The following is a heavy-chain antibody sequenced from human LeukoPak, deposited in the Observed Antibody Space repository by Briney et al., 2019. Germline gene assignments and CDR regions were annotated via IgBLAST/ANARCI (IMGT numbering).Heavy chain of an antibody. CDR3: ARDLTGTSYFDY. V-gene: IGHV4-31*03. J-gene: IGHJ4*02. Sequence: PSETLSLTCTVSGGSISSGDYYWSWIRQHPGKGLEWIGYIYYSGSTYYNPSLKSRVTISVDTSKNQFSLKLSSVTAADTAVYYCARDLTGTSYFDYWGQGTLVTVSS. D-gene: IGHD1-7*01. CDR1: GGSISSGDYY. CDR2: IYYSGST.